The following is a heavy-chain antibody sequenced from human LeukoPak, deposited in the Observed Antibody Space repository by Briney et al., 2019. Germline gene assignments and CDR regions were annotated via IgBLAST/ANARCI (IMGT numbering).Heavy chain of an antibody. CDR1: GFTFSSYG. Sequence: GGSLRLSCAASGFTFSSYGMHWVRQAPGKGLEWVALISYDGSNKYYADSVKGRFTISRDNSKNTLYLQMNSLRAEDTAVYYCAKVSPIAVALDYWGQGTLVTVSS. V-gene: IGHV3-30*18. J-gene: IGHJ4*02. CDR3: AKVSPIAVALDY. CDR2: ISYDGSNK. D-gene: IGHD6-19*01.